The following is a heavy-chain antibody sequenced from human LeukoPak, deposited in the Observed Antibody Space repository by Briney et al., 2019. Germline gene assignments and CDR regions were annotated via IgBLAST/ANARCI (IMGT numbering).Heavy chain of an antibody. CDR2: ISAYNGNT. CDR3: ARGGCTNGVCYLRNKVYDY. D-gene: IGHD2-8*01. J-gene: IGHJ4*02. Sequence: AASVKVSCKASGYTFTSYAMHWVRQAPGQGLEWMGWISAYNGNTNYAQKLQGRVTMTTDTSTSTAYMELRSLRSDDTAVYYCARGGCTNGVCYLRNKVYDYWGQGTLVTVSS. V-gene: IGHV1-18*01. CDR1: GYTFTSYA.